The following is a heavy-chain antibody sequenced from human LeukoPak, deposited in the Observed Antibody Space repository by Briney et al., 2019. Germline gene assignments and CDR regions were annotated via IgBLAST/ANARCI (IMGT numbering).Heavy chain of an antibody. V-gene: IGHV4-39*07. CDR2: IHHSGST. J-gene: IGHJ4*02. D-gene: IGHD3-10*01. Sequence: SETLSLTCTVSGGSIRSSYYYWGWIRQPPGKGLEWIGEIHHSGSTKCNPSLKSRVTVSVDMYKNQISLKLSSATAADTAVYYCARSDHNSGSYYFDYWGQGTLVTVSS. CDR3: ARSDHNSGSYYFDY. CDR1: GGSIRSSYYY.